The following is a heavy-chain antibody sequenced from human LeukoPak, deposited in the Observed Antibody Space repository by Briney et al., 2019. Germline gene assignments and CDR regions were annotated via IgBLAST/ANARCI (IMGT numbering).Heavy chain of an antibody. D-gene: IGHD3-16*01. J-gene: IGHJ1*01. CDR3: STDGTPKFEH. Sequence: GGSLRLSCAASGFTFSSHWMTWVRQAPGKGLEWVATISYDERGKHYADSVQGRFTISRDNSKSVLYLQLDYLRPEDTAVYYCSTDGTPKFEHWGQGTLVTVSS. V-gene: IGHV3-30*03. CDR1: GFTFSSHW. CDR2: ISYDERGK.